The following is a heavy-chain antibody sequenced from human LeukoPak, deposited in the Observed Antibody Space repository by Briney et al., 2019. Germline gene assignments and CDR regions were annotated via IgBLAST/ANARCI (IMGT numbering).Heavy chain of an antibody. CDR3: ARGPHIRTYDRDNWFDP. J-gene: IGHJ5*02. Sequence: ASVKVSCKASGYTFTSYYMYWVRQAPGQGLEWMGLINPGGGSTNYAQNFQGRVTMTRDMSTSTVYMELSSLRSEDTAVYYCARGPHIRTYDRDNWFDPWGQGTLVTVSS. V-gene: IGHV1-46*01. CDR2: INPGGGST. CDR1: GYTFTSYY. D-gene: IGHD3-3*01.